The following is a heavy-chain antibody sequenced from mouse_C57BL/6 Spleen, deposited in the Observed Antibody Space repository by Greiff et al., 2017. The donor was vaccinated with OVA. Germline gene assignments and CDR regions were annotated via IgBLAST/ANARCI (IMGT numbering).Heavy chain of an antibody. D-gene: IGHD1-1*01. V-gene: IGHV1-55*01. Sequence: QVHVKQPGAELVKPGASVKMSCKASGYTFTSYWITWVKQRPGQGLEWIGDIYPGSGSTNYNEKFKSKATLTVDTSSSTAYMQLSSLTSEDSAVYYCASCTVVDYDMDYWGQGTSVTVSS. CDR3: ASCTVVDYDMDY. CDR1: GYTFTSYW. CDR2: IYPGSGST. J-gene: IGHJ4*01.